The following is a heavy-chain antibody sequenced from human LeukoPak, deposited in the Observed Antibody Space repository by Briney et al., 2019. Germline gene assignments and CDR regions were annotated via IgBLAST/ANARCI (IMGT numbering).Heavy chain of an antibody. CDR1: GFTFSSYW. CDR3: ARDPRIAARPSYFDY. V-gene: IGHV3-7*01. CDR2: IKQDGSEK. Sequence: GGSLRLSCAASGFTFSSYWMSWVRQAPGKGLERVANIKQDGSEKYYVDSVKGRFTISRDNAKNSLYLQMNSLRAEDTAVYYCARDPRIAARPSYFDYWGQGTLVTVSS. D-gene: IGHD6-6*01. J-gene: IGHJ4*02.